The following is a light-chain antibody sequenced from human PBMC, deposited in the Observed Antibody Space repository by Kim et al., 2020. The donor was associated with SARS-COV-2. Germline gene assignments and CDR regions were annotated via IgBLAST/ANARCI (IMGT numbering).Light chain of an antibody. V-gene: IGLV1-47*01. CDR3: AAWDDSLSVGV. CDR1: SPNIGSNY. Sequence: GHGVPISCCGSSPNIGSNYVYWYQHLPRTAPKLLIYRNNQRSSGVPDRFSGSKSGTSASLAISGLRSEDEADYYCAAWDDSLSVGVFGGGTQLTVL. CDR2: RNN. J-gene: IGLJ3*02.